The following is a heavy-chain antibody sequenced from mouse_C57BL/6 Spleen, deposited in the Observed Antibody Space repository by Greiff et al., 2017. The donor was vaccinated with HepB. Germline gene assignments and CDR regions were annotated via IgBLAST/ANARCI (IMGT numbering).Heavy chain of an antibody. CDR1: GYAFTSSW. Sequence: VQLQQSGPELVKPGASVKISCKASGYAFTSSWMNWVKQRPGKGLEWIGRIYPGDGDTNYNGKFKGKATLTADKSSSTAYIQLSSRTSEYSAVYFCARLNYDYDAHYYYAMDYWGQGTSVTVSS. CDR2: IYPGDGDT. J-gene: IGHJ4*01. CDR3: ARLNYDYDAHYYYAMDY. D-gene: IGHD2-4*01. V-gene: IGHV1-82*01.